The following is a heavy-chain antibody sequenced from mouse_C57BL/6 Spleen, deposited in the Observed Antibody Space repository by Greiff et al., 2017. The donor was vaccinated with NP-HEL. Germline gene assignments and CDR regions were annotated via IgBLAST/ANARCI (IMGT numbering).Heavy chain of an antibody. J-gene: IGHJ4*01. CDR1: GFTFSSYA. Sequence: EVQGVESGGGLVKPGGSLKLSCAASGFTFSSYAMSWVRQTPEKRLEWVATISDGGSYTYYPDNVKGRFTISRDNAKNNLYLQMSHLKSEDTAMYYCARKREAMDYWGQGTSGTVAS. CDR3: ARKREAMDY. V-gene: IGHV5-4*01. CDR2: ISDGGSYT.